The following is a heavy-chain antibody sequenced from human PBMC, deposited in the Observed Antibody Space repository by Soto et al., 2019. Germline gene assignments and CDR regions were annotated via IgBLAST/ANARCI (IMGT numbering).Heavy chain of an antibody. V-gene: IGHV3-7*01. CDR2: IKQDGREK. D-gene: IGHD6-19*01. J-gene: IGHJ3*02. CDR3: AREQWLNPGDAFDI. Sequence: GGSLRLSCAASGFTFSSYWMSWVRQAPGKGLEWVENIKQDGREKYYVDSVKGRFTISRDNAKNSLYLQMNSLRAEDTAVYYCAREQWLNPGDAFDIWGQGTMVTVSS. CDR1: GFTFSSYW.